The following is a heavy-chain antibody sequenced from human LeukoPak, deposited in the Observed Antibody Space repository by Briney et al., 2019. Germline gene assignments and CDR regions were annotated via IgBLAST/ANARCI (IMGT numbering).Heavy chain of an antibody. D-gene: IGHD5-12*01. J-gene: IGHJ4*02. CDR2: ITGSGGST. CDR1: EFTFSDYA. V-gene: IGHV3-23*01. Sequence: GGSLRLSCVASEFTFSDYAMSWVRQAPGKGLEWVSAITGSGGSTYYADSVKGRFTISRDSSQNTLYLQMNSLRPEDTAVYYCARGSHSGYDYINYWGQGTLVTVSS. CDR3: ARGSHSGYDYINY.